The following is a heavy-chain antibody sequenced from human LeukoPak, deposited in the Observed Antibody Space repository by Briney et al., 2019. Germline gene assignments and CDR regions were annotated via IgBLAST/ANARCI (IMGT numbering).Heavy chain of an antibody. CDR3: ARVADTAMEYYFDY. CDR1: RGTFSSYA. CDR2: IIPTFGTA. V-gene: IGHV1-69*05. Sequence: ASVKVSCKASRGTFSSYAISWVRQAPGQGLEWMGRIIPTFGTANYAQKFQGRVTITTDESTSTAYMELSSLRSEDTAVYYCARVADTAMEYYFDYWGQGTLVTVSS. J-gene: IGHJ4*02. D-gene: IGHD5-18*01.